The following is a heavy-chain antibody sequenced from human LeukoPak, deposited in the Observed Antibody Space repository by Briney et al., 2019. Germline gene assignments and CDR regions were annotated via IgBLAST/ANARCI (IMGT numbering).Heavy chain of an antibody. V-gene: IGHV3-74*01. Sequence: HGGALRLSSAPSQFTFTNYWMHWVPEAPGTGLGWVSRINSDGSITNYADSVRGRFTISRDNAKNTLYLQMNSLRAEDTAVYYCARDVLGDGIFDYWGQGTLVTVSS. CDR3: ARDVLGDGIFDY. CDR2: INSDGSIT. D-gene: IGHD3-16*01. J-gene: IGHJ4*02. CDR1: QFTFTNYW.